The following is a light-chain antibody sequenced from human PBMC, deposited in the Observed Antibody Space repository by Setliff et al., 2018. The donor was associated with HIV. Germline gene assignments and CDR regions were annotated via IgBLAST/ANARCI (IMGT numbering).Light chain of an antibody. Sequence: QSVLTQPASVSGSPGQSITISCTGTSSDVGGYNYVSWYQQHPGKAPKLMIYEVSNRPSGVSNRFSGPKSGNTASLTISGLQAEDEADYYCSSYTSSSTDGFGTGTKVTVL. V-gene: IGLV2-14*01. CDR3: SSYTSSSTDG. CDR2: EVS. CDR1: SSDVGGYNY. J-gene: IGLJ1*01.